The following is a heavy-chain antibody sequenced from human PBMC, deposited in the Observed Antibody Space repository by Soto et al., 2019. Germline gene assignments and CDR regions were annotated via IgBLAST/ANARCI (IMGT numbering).Heavy chain of an antibody. Sequence: TLSLTCTVSGVTVSSDAYYWGWIRQHPGKGLEWIGNIYHTGSTYYSPSLKSRIAISLDASKNQFSLTLTSVTAADTAVYFCARYRFSGNRWSKFDYWGQGTLVTVSS. V-gene: IGHV4-31*03. CDR1: GVTVSSDAYY. D-gene: IGHD3-16*02. J-gene: IGHJ4*02. CDR3: ARYRFSGNRWSKFDY. CDR2: IYHTGST.